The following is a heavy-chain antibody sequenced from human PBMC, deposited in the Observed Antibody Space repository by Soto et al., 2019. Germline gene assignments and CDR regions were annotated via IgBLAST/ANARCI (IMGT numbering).Heavy chain of an antibody. CDR3: ARERGIYYYDSSGYFQDAFDI. V-gene: IGHV1-46*01. CDR1: GGTFSSYT. CDR2: IIPSGGST. J-gene: IGHJ3*02. Sequence: ASVKVSCKASGGTFSSYTISWVRQAPGQGLEWMGRIIPSGGSTSYAQKFQGRVTMTRDTSTSTVYMELSSLRSEDTAVYYCARERGIYYYDSSGYFQDAFDIWGQGTMVTVSS. D-gene: IGHD3-22*01.